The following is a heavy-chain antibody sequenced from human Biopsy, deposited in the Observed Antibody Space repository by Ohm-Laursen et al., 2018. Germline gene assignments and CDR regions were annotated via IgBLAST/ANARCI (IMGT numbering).Heavy chain of an antibody. D-gene: IGHD7-27*01. J-gene: IGHJ4*02. Sequence: SETLSLTCRVSGDSVSSGSHHWNWIRQSPEKGLEWIGFIYYTGHTNYNPSLKSRATISVDTSKNQFSLKVISVTAADTAVYYCARLTGDPSYWGQGILVTVSS. CDR3: ARLTGDPSY. CDR2: IYYTGHT. V-gene: IGHV4-61*01. CDR1: GDSVSSGSHH.